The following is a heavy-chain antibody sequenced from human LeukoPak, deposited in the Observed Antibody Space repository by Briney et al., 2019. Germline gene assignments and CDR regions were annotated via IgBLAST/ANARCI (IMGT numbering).Heavy chain of an antibody. CDR1: GFSVTTYA. Sequence: GGSLTLSCAASGFSVTTYAMGWVRQAPGKGLEWVSVISDRGDSTHYADSGKGRFTISRDSSKNTLYLQMNSLRADDTAVYYCARSMYCGGDCYYYFDYWGQGTLVTVAS. D-gene: IGHD2-21*02. V-gene: IGHV3-23*01. CDR3: ARSMYCGGDCYYYFDY. CDR2: ISDRGDST. J-gene: IGHJ4*02.